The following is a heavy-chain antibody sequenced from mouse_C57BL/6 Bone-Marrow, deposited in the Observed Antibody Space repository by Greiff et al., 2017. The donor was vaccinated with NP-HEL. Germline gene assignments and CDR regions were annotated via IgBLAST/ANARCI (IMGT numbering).Heavy chain of an antibody. Sequence: VQLQQSGAELVRPGASVKLSCTASGFNIKDDYMHWVKQRPEQGLEWIGWLDPENGDTEYASKFQGKATITADTSSNTAYLQLSSLTSEDTAVYYCTTDWDGDYWGQGTTLTVSS. V-gene: IGHV14-4*01. CDR3: TTDWDGDY. CDR1: GFNIKDDY. D-gene: IGHD4-1*01. CDR2: LDPENGDT. J-gene: IGHJ2*01.